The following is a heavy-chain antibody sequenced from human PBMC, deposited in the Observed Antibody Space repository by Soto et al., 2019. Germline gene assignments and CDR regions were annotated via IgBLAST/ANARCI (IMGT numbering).Heavy chain of an antibody. CDR2: FDPEDGET. CDR1: GYTLTELS. V-gene: IGHV1-24*01. CDR3: ATDYYGSGSYYGSGWYANY. Sequence: ASVKVSCKVSGYTLTELSMHWVRQAPGKGLEWMGGFDPEDGETIYAQKFQGRVTMTEDTSTDTAYMELSSLRSEDTAVYYCATDYYGSGSYYGSGWYANYWGQGTLVTVSS. J-gene: IGHJ4*02. D-gene: IGHD3-10*01.